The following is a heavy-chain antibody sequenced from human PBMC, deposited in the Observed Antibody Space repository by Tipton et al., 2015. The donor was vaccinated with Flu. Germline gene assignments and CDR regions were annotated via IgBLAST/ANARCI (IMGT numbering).Heavy chain of an antibody. J-gene: IGHJ3*02. Sequence: SLRLSCAASGFTFSSYDMHWVRQATGKGLEWVSAIGTAGDTYYPGSVKGRFTISRENAKNSLYLQMNSLRAGDTAVYYCARDRAIWFGESGDAFDIWGQGTMVTVSS. V-gene: IGHV3-13*01. D-gene: IGHD3-10*01. CDR2: IGTAGDT. CDR1: GFTFSSYD. CDR3: ARDRAIWFGESGDAFDI.